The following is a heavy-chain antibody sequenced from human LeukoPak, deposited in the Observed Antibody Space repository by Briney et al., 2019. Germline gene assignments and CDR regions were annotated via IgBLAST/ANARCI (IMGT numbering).Heavy chain of an antibody. J-gene: IGHJ5*02. V-gene: IGHV1-69*05. CDR3: ARGRWTGYCTSASCYSGLDP. Sequence: ASVKVSCKASGGTFSSYAISWVRQAPGQGLEWMGGIIPIFGTANYAQKFQDRVTMTRSTSISTAYMELSSLRSEDTAVYYCARGRWTGYCTSASCYSGLDPWGQGTLVTVSS. D-gene: IGHD2-2*02. CDR2: IIPIFGTA. CDR1: GGTFSSYA.